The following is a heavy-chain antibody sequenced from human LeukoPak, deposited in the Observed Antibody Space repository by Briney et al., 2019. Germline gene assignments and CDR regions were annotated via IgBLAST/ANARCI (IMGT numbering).Heavy chain of an antibody. D-gene: IGHD1-26*01. J-gene: IGHJ4*02. Sequence: ASVKVSCKASGYTFTGYYMHWVRQAPGQGLEWMGWIDPNSGGTNYAQKLQGRVTMTTDTSTSTAYMELRSLRSDDSAVYYCARPLYSGSYFDYWGQGTLVTVSS. CDR3: ARPLYSGSYFDY. V-gene: IGHV1-2*02. CDR2: IDPNSGGT. CDR1: GYTFTGYY.